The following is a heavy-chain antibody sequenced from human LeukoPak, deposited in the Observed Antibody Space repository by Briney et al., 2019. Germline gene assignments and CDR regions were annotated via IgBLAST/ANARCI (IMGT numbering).Heavy chain of an antibody. Sequence: SETLSLPCTVSGGSISALYWSWIRQPPGKGLEFIGYIYYSGTTNYNPSLKSRVTLSVDTSKNQFSLKLSSVTAADTAVYYCARGEVAAKYYFDSWGQGTLATVSS. D-gene: IGHD6-13*01. V-gene: IGHV4-59*11. J-gene: IGHJ4*02. CDR1: GGSISALY. CDR2: IYYSGTT. CDR3: ARGEVAAKYYFDS.